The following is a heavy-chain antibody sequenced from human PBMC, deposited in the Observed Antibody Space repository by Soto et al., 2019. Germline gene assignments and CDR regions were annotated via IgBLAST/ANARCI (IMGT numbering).Heavy chain of an antibody. CDR3: ASHPERPLLGSDY. J-gene: IGHJ4*02. CDR2: MNPNTGNT. D-gene: IGHD3-10*01. CDR1: GYTFSNYD. V-gene: IGHV1-8*01. Sequence: QVQLVQSGAEVKKPGASVKVSCKSSGYTFSNYDVNWVRQAPGQGLEWMGWMNPNTGNTGYAQNFQGRITMIGDTSTSTCYMDLSGLRSEDSAVYYRASHPERPLLGSDYWGQGTLVIVSS.